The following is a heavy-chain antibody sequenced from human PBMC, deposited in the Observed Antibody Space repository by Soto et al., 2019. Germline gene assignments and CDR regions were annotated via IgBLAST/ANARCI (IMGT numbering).Heavy chain of an antibody. Sequence: SETLSLTCTVSDGSISSYYWSWIRQPPGKGLEWIGYMNFSRSTNYNPSLKSRVTMSVDTSKNQFPLKLTFVSAAAAAVYFCARGPYGSGNYLDYWGQGTLVTVSS. J-gene: IGHJ4*02. D-gene: IGHD3-10*01. CDR2: MNFSRST. V-gene: IGHV4-59*01. CDR1: DGSISSYY. CDR3: ARGPYGSGNYLDY.